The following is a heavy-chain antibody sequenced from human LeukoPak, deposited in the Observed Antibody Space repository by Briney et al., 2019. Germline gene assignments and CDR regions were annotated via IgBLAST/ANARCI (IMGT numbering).Heavy chain of an antibody. V-gene: IGHV3-23*01. D-gene: IGHD5-12*01. CDR3: ARDIVATIPPNYFDY. J-gene: IGHJ4*02. Sequence: GGSLRLSCAASGFTFSSHGMNWVRQAPGKGLEWVSGISPSGGITYYADSVKGRFTISRDNSKNTLYLQMNSLRAEDTAVYYCARDIVATIPPNYFDYWGQGTLVTVSS. CDR2: ISPSGGIT. CDR1: GFTFSSHG.